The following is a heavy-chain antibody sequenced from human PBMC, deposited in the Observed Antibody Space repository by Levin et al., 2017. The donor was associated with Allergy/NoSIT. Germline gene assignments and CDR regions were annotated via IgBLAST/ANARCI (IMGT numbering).Heavy chain of an antibody. Sequence: GESLKISCAASGFTFSSYWMHWVRQPPGKGLEWVSRISSDGRSTNYADSVKGRFTISRDNAKNTLYLQMNSLRPEDTAVYYCARSRIVGASSGGDYWGQGTLLTVSS. D-gene: IGHD1-26*01. CDR2: ISSDGRST. J-gene: IGHJ4*02. CDR1: GFTFSSYW. CDR3: ARSRIVGASSGGDY. V-gene: IGHV3-74*01.